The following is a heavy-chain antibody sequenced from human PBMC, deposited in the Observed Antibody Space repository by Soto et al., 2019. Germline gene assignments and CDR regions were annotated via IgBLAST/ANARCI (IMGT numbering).Heavy chain of an antibody. D-gene: IGHD2-21*01. Sequence: QVQLQESGTGLVKPSQTLSLTCTVSGGSISSGGTGSYWTWIRQLPGKGLEWIGYIYYTGNTYYNPSLKSRPTISIDTSVNQFSLKLTSVTAADTAVYFCASGHDSYKVRYWGQGTLVTVSS. J-gene: IGHJ4*02. CDR2: IYYTGNT. V-gene: IGHV4-31*03. CDR1: GGSISSGGTGSY. CDR3: ASGHDSYKVRY.